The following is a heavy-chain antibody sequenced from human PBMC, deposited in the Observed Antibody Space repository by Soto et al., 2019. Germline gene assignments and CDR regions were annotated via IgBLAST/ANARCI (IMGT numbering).Heavy chain of an antibody. J-gene: IGHJ4*02. Sequence: SETLSLTCTVSGGSISSGGYYWSWIRQHPGKGLEWIGYIYYSGSTYYNPSLKSRVTKSVDTSKNQFSLKLSSVTAADTAVYYCASATVTEYYFDYWGQGTLVTVSS. CDR2: IYYSGST. CDR3: ASATVTEYYFDY. CDR1: GGSISSGGYY. V-gene: IGHV4-31*03. D-gene: IGHD4-17*01.